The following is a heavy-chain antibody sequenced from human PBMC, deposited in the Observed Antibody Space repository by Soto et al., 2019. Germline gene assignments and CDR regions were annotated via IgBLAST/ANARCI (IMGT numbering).Heavy chain of an antibody. D-gene: IGHD3-16*01. CDR1: GYTFSSYS. CDR3: ARDIGGGQDF. J-gene: IGHJ6*02. Sequence: ASVKVSCKTSGYTFSSYSISWLRQAPGQGLEWIGWINVYNGDAIYVQKFQGRVTMTTDTSTSTAYMELRSLTSDDTAIYYCARDIGGGQDFWGQGTTVTVSS. V-gene: IGHV1-18*01. CDR2: INVYNGDA.